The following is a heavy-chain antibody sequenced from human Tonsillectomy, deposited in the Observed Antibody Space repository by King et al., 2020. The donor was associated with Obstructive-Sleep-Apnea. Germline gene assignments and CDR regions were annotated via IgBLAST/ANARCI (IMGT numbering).Heavy chain of an antibody. CDR3: ARDILDY. V-gene: IGHV3-7*03. Sequence: VQLVESGGGLVQPGGSLRLSCAASGFSFSSFWMSWVRQAPGKGLEWVANINQDGSEKYYVDSVKGRFTISRDNAKNSLYLKLNSLRAEDTAVYYCARDILDYWGQGTLVTVSS. J-gene: IGHJ4*02. CDR1: GFSFSSFW. CDR2: INQDGSEK.